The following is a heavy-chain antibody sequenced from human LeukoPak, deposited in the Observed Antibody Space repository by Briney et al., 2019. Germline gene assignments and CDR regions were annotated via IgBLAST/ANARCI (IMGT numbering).Heavy chain of an antibody. V-gene: IGHV4-59*01. CDR1: GGSISSYY. D-gene: IGHD3-10*01. CDR2: IYYSGST. J-gene: IGHJ4*02. Sequence: SETLSLTCTVSGGSISSYYWSWIRQPPGKGLEWIGYIYYSGSTNYNPSLKSRVTISVDTSKNQFSLKLSSVTAADTAVYYCARNIGFDFNYCGQGTLVTVSS. CDR3: ARNIGFDFNY.